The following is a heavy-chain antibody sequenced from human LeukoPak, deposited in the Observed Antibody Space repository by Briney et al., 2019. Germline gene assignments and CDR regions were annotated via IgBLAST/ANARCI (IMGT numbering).Heavy chain of an antibody. Sequence: PSETLSLTCAVYGGSFSGYYWSWIRQPPGKGLEWIGEINHSGSTNYNPSLKSRVTISVDTSKNQFSLKLSSVTAADTAVYYCASPGGRSGWYDDYWGQGTLVTVSS. CDR1: GGSFSGYY. CDR3: ASPGGRSGWYDDY. V-gene: IGHV4-34*01. CDR2: INHSGST. D-gene: IGHD6-19*01. J-gene: IGHJ4*02.